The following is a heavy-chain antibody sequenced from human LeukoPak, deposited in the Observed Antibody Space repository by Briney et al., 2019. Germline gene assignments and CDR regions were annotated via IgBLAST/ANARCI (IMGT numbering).Heavy chain of an antibody. CDR2: IYYSGST. Sequence: PSETLSLTCTVSGGSISSYYWSWIRQPPGKGLEWIGYIYYSGSTNYNPSLKSRVTISVDTSKNQFSLKLSSVTAADTAVYYCARRDSGYYPSLAFDIWGQGTMVTVSS. CDR3: ARRDSGYYPSLAFDI. D-gene: IGHD3-22*01. J-gene: IGHJ3*02. V-gene: IGHV4-59*08. CDR1: GGSISSYY.